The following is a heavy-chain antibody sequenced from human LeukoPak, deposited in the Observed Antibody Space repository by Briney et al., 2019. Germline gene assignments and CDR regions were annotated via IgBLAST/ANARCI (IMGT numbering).Heavy chain of an antibody. CDR3: ARGQARLAWFDP. J-gene: IGHJ5*02. CDR1: GGSISSASYY. Sequence: PSETLSLTCTVSGGSISSASYYWSWIRQPPGKGLQWIGTIYHSGSTFYNPSLKSRVTISVDTSKNQFSLRLTSVIAADTAVYYCARGQARLAWFDPWGQGTLVTVSS. D-gene: IGHD6-19*01. CDR2: IYHSGST. V-gene: IGHV4-39*07.